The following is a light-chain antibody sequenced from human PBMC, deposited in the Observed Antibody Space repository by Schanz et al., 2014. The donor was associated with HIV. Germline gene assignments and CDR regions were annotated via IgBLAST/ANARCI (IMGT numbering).Light chain of an antibody. CDR3: QQYGSSPLYT. CDR1: QSVSSN. V-gene: IGKV3-20*01. CDR2: GAS. Sequence: EIVLTQSPGSLSLSPGGRATLSCGASQSVSSNLAWYQQKPGQAPRLLIYGASSRATGIPDRFSGSGSGPDFTLTISRLEPEDFAVYYCQQYGSSPLYTFGQGTKLEIK. J-gene: IGKJ2*01.